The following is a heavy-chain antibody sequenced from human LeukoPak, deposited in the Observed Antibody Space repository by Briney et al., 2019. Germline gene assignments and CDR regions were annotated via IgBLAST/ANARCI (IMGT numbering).Heavy chain of an antibody. J-gene: IGHJ4*02. CDR1: GGSISSYY. Sequence: SETLSLTCTVPGGSISSYYWSWIRQPPGKGLEWIGYIYYSGNTNYNPSLKSRVTISVETPKNQFSLKLSSVTAADTAVYYCARGRYSGYDFVIWGQGTLVTVSS. CDR2: IYYSGNT. D-gene: IGHD5-12*01. CDR3: ARGRYSGYDFVI. V-gene: IGHV4-59*12.